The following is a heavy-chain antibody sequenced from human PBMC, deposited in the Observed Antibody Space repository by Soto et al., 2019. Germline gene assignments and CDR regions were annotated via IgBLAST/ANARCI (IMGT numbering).Heavy chain of an antibody. Sequence: TLSLTCTVSGGSISSGGYYWSWMRQSPEKGLEWIGHIYYSGTTYYNPSLKSRVTISVDTSKNQFSLNLNSVTVADTAVYYCARVVTTTYSRFDPWGQGTLVTVSS. J-gene: IGHJ5*02. CDR3: ARVVTTTYSRFDP. D-gene: IGHD4-17*01. CDR1: GGSISSGGYY. V-gene: IGHV4-31*03. CDR2: IYYSGTT.